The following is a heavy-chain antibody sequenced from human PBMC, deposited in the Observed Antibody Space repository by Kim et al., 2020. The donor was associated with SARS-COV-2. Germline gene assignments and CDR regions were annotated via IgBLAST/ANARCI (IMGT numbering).Heavy chain of an antibody. CDR1: GYSFTSNW. CDR3: ARRGNWNAGWFDP. J-gene: IGHJ5*02. V-gene: IGHV5-51*01. CDR2: IYPGDSDT. D-gene: IGHD1-1*01. Sequence: GESLKISCKGSGYSFTSNWIGWVRQMPGKGLEWMGIIYPGDSDTRYSPSFQGQVTISADKSISTAYLQWSSLKALDTAMYYCARRGNWNAGWFDPWGQGTLVTVSS.